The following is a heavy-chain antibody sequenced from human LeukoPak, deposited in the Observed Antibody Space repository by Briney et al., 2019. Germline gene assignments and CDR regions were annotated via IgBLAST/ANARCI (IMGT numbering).Heavy chain of an antibody. J-gene: IGHJ4*02. V-gene: IGHV3-7*05. CDR1: GFSLWRFL. CDR2: IKEDGSEK. Sequence: GALRLFLGASGFSLWRFLLGLVRQASEKGLEGVANIKEDGSEKYYVDSVKGRFTISRDNAKKSLYLQMSSLRAEDTAVYYCAYSRSSLAAGYWGQGTPVTVSS. D-gene: IGHD2-15*01. CDR3: AYSRSSLAAGY.